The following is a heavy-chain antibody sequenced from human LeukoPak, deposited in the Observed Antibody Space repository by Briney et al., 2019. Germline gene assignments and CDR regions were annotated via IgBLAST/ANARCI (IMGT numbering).Heavy chain of an antibody. D-gene: IGHD3-3*01. CDR2: ISGSGDST. CDR3: AKSGGITIFGLVDY. Sequence: GGSLRLSCAASGFTFDSYGMNWVRQAPGKGLEWVSGISGSGDSTYYADSVKGRFTISRDNSKKILYLQMNSLRAEDTAVYHCAKSGGITIFGLVDYWGQGTLVTVSS. V-gene: IGHV3-23*01. CDR1: GFTFDSYG. J-gene: IGHJ4*02.